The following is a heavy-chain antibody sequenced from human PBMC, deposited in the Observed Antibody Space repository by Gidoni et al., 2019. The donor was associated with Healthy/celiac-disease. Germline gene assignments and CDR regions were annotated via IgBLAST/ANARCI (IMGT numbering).Heavy chain of an antibody. D-gene: IGHD3-16*01. CDR3: AKDLGGFTNYFDY. V-gene: IGHV3-23*01. Sequence: LAWVTAISGSGGGTYYADSVEVRFTIAMDKPKTTLYLQMNSLRAEDTAVYYCAKDLGGFTNYFDYWGQGTLVTVSS. J-gene: IGHJ4*02. CDR2: ISGSGGGT.